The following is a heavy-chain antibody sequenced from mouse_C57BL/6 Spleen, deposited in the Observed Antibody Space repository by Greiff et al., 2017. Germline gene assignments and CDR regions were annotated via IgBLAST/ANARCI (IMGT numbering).Heavy chain of an antibody. J-gene: IGHJ4*01. CDR2: ISSGSSTI. D-gene: IGHD1-1*01. CDR3: AGLRGYYAMDY. Sequence: EVQLVESGGGLVKPGGSLKLSCAASGFTFSDYGMHWVRQAPEKGLEWVAYISSGSSTIYYADTVKGRFTISRDNAKNTLFLQMTSLRSEDTAMYYCAGLRGYYAMDYWGQGTSVTVSS. V-gene: IGHV5-17*01. CDR1: GFTFSDYG.